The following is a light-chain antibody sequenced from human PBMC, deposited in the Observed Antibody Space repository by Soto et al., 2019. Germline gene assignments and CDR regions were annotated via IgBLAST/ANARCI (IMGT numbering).Light chain of an antibody. CDR1: QVISNF. J-gene: IGKJ1*01. CDR2: DAS. CDR3: QQYNIYSWT. V-gene: IGKV1-16*01. Sequence: DIQMSQAPSSLCASVGDRVTITCRASQVISNFLAWFQQKPGKAPKLLIYDASSLESGVPSTFSGSGSGTEFTLTISSLQPDDFATYYCQQYNIYSWTFGQGTKVDIK.